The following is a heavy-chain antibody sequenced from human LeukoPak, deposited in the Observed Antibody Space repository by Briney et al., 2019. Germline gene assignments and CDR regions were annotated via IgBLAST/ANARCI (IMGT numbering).Heavy chain of an antibody. CDR3: AREYNSSSARAFDI. V-gene: IGHV4-39*07. CDR2: IFYSGST. D-gene: IGHD6-6*01. Sequence: PSETLSLTCTVSGGSISSSSYYWGWIRQPPGKGLEWIGTIFYSGSTYYNPSLKSRVTMSVDTSKNQFSLKLSSVTAADTAVYYCAREYNSSSARAFDIWGQGTMVTVSS. CDR1: GGSISSSSYY. J-gene: IGHJ3*02.